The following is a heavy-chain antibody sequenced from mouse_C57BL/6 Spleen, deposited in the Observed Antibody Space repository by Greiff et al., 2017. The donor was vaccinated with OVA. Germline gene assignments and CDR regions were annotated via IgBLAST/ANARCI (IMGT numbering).Heavy chain of an antibody. CDR1: GFTFSNYW. J-gene: IGHJ3*01. CDR3: TGPDYDGFAY. CDR2: IRLKSDNYAT. D-gene: IGHD2-4*01. V-gene: IGHV6-3*01. Sequence: EVKLMESGGGLVQPGGSMKLSCVASGFTFSNYWMNWVRQSPEKGLEWVAQIRLKSDNYATHYAESVKGRFTISRDDSKSSVYLQMNNLRAEDTGIYYCTGPDYDGFAYWGQGTLVTVSA.